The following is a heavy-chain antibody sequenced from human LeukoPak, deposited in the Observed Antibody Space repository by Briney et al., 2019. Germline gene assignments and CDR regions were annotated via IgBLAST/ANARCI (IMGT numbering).Heavy chain of an antibody. V-gene: IGHV3-33*01. Sequence: GGSLRLSCAASGFTFSNYGMHWVRQAPGKGLEWVALIWYDGSNKYYTDSVKGRLTISRDNSKDTLFLQMNGLRGEDTAVYYCAREGPRGNSQFDYWGQGTLVTVSS. J-gene: IGHJ4*02. CDR3: AREGPRGNSQFDY. CDR2: IWYDGSNK. CDR1: GFTFSNYG. D-gene: IGHD2/OR15-2a*01.